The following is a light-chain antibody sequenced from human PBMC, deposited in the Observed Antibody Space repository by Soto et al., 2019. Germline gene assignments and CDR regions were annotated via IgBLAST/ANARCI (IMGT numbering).Light chain of an antibody. Sequence: EIQMTQSPSSLCASVVDRFTITVLASQSISSYLNWYQQKPLKAPKLLIYPASSLQSGVPSRFSGSASGTDFNLTISSLQPEDFATYSCHQSYSTPRTFGQANTVDI. V-gene: IGKV1-39*01. CDR2: PAS. CDR1: QSISSY. CDR3: HQSYSTPRT. J-gene: IGKJ1*01.